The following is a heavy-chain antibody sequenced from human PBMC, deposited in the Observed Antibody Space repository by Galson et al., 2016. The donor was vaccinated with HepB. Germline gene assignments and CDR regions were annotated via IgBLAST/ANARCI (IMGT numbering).Heavy chain of an antibody. CDR2: IIPIIGIG. D-gene: IGHD6-13*01. CDR1: GGTFNSYA. CDR3: ARAGGDRQQLVLSYFDS. Sequence: SVKVSCKASGGTFNSYALNWVRQAPGQGLEWMGLIIPIIGIGNHAQKFQGRVTITADKSTSTAYIELSNVTSEDTAIYYCARAGGDRQQLVLSYFDSWGQGTLVTVSS. J-gene: IGHJ4*02. V-gene: IGHV1-69*10.